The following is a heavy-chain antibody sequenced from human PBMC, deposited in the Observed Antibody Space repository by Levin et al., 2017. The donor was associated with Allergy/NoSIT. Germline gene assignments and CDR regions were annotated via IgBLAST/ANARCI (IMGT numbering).Heavy chain of an antibody. Sequence: SQTLSLTCTVSRGSISNYYWSWIRQPPGQGLEWIGHVYYTGSTNYNPSLKSRVTISLDTSKSQFSLKLSSVTAADTAVYYCAGDFRYSSGYYFDFSGPGTLVTVSS. CDR1: RGSISNYY. J-gene: IGHJ4*02. CDR3: AGDFRYSSGYYFDF. D-gene: IGHD6-19*01. CDR2: VYYTGST. V-gene: IGHV4-59*01.